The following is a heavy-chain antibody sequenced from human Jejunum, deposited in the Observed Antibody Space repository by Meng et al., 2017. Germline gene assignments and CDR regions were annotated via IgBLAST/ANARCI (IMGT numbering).Heavy chain of an antibody. CDR2: IKSKPNGGTT. CDR1: GFMFTNAW. V-gene: IGHV3-15*01. J-gene: IGHJ2*01. Sequence: DVQLVGSGGGLVKPGGSLRLSCAGSGFMFTNAWMNWVRQVPGKGLEWVGRIKSKPNGGTTDYAAPVKGRFTISRDDSKQTVFLEMNSLKTDDTAVYYCVRGWNLDLWGRGTLVTVSS. CDR3: VRGWNLDL.